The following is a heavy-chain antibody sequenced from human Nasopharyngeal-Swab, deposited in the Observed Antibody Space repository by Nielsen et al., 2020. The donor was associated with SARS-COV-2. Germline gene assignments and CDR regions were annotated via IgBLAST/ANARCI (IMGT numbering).Heavy chain of an antibody. CDR1: GYTFTTYA. CDR2: INTNTGNQ. D-gene: IGHD6-13*01. V-gene: IGHV7-4-1*02. J-gene: IGHJ4*02. CDR3: ARAMTYSSSWYYILRVTDY. Sequence: ASVKVSCKASGYTFTTYAMNWVRQAPGQGLEWMGWINTNTGNQTYAQGFTGRFVFSLDTSVSTAYLQISSLKAEDTAVYYCARAMTYSSSWYYILRVTDYWGQGTLVTVSS.